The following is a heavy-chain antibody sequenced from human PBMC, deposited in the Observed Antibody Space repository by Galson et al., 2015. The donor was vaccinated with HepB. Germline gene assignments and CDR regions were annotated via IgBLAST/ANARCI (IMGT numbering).Heavy chain of an antibody. V-gene: IGHV1-69*13. J-gene: IGHJ6*02. D-gene: IGHD3-10*01. Sequence: SVKVSCKASGGTFSSYAISWVRQAPGQGLEWMGGIIPIFGTANYAQKFQGRVTITADESTSTAYMELSSLRSEDTAVYYCARGVLPMVRGVINYYYYGMDVWGQGTTVTVSS. CDR3: ARGVLPMVRGVINYYYYGMDV. CDR2: IIPIFGTA. CDR1: GGTFSSYA.